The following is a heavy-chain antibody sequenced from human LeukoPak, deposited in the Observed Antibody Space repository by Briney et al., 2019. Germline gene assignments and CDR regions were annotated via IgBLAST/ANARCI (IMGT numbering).Heavy chain of an antibody. J-gene: IGHJ5*02. D-gene: IGHD4-11*01. CDR3: ARSHDYTTEFDP. CDR2: IYSSGST. V-gene: IGHV4-59*08. Sequence: SETLSLTCTVSGGSISSYYWSWIRQPPGKGLEWIGYIYSSGSTNYNPSLKSRVTISVDTSKNQFSLKLSSETAADTAVYYCARSHDYTTEFDPWGQGTLVTVSS. CDR1: GGSISSYY.